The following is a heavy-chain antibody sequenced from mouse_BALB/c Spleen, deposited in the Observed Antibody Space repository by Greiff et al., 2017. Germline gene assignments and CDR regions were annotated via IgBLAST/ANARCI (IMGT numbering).Heavy chain of an antibody. CDR2: ISYSGST. CDR1: GYSITSDYA. V-gene: IGHV3-2*02. CDR3: ARRDWDGDWYFDV. J-gene: IGHJ1*01. Sequence: EVQLQESGPGLVKPSQSLSLTCTVTGYSITSDYAWNWIRQFPGNKLEWMGYISYSGSTSYNPSLKSRISITRDTSKNQFFLQLNSVTTEDTATYYCARRDWDGDWYFDVWGAGTTVTVSS. D-gene: IGHD4-1*01.